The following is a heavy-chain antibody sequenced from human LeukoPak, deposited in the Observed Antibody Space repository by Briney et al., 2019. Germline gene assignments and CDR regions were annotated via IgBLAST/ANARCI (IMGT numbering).Heavy chain of an antibody. V-gene: IGHV4-34*01. Sequence: SETLSLTCAVYGGSFSGYYWSWIRQPPGKGLEWIWEINHSGSTNYNPSLKSRVTISVDTSKNQFSLELSSVTAADTAGYYCARGIEYEFLTGQLGCHYGGR. J-gene: IGHJ2*01. D-gene: IGHD3-9*01. CDR2: INHSGST. CDR3: ARGIEYEFLTGQLGCHY. CDR1: GGSFSGYY.